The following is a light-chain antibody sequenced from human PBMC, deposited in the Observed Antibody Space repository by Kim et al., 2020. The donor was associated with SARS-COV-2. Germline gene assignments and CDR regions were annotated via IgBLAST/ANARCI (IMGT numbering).Light chain of an antibody. CDR2: GAS. CDR1: QSVSSN. CDR3: QQYNNWPYT. V-gene: IGKV3-15*01. Sequence: SVSPRERATLSCRASQSVSSNLAWYQQNPGQAPRLLIYGASTRATGIPARFSGSGSGTEFTLTISSLQSEDFAVYYCQQYNNWPYTFGQGTKLEI. J-gene: IGKJ2*01.